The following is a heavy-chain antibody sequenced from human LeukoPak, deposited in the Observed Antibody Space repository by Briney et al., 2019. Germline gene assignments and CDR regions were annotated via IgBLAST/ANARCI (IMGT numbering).Heavy chain of an antibody. Sequence: GGSLRLSCAASGFTFSSYWMSWVRQAPGKGLEWVANIKQDGSEKYYVDSVKGRFTISRDNAKNSLYLQMNSLRAEDTTVYYCARVGSGFCPDYWGQGTLVTVSS. J-gene: IGHJ4*02. CDR3: ARVGSGFCPDY. CDR1: GFTFSSYW. D-gene: IGHD3-22*01. V-gene: IGHV3-7*01. CDR2: IKQDGSEK.